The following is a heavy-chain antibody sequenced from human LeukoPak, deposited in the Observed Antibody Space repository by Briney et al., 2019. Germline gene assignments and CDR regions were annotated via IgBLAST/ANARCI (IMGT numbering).Heavy chain of an antibody. CDR1: EFTFSGYY. J-gene: IGHJ4*02. CDR2: IGNSGSTI. V-gene: IGHV3-11*04. D-gene: IGHD5-18*01. CDR3: ARGRGYSYGPFDY. Sequence: GGSLRLSCAASEFTFSGYYMSWIRQAPGKGLEWVSYIGNSGSTIYYADSVRGRFTISRDNAKNSLYLQINSLRAEDTAVYFCARGRGYSYGPFDYWGQGTLVTVSS.